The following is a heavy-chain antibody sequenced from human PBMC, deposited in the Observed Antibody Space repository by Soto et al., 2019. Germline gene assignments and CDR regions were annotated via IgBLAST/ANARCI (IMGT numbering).Heavy chain of an antibody. J-gene: IGHJ6*02. V-gene: IGHV4-39*01. Sequence: QLQLQESGPGLVKPSETLSLTCTVSGGSISSSSYYWGWIRQPPGKGLEWIGSIYYSGSTYYNPSLKSRVTISVDTSKNQFSLKLSSVTAADTAVYYSARLSNSLYYYYGMDVWGQGTTVTVSS. D-gene: IGHD1-7*01. CDR2: IYYSGST. CDR3: ARLSNSLYYYYGMDV. CDR1: GGSISSSSYY.